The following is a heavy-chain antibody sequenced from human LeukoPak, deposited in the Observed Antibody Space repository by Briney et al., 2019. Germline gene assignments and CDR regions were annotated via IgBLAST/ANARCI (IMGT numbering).Heavy chain of an antibody. CDR3: AKEYVGATEPRLGLDY. CDR2: ISWDGGST. V-gene: IGHV3-43*01. CDR1: GFNFDNYA. D-gene: IGHD1-26*01. Sequence: GGSLRLSCAASGFNFDNYAMHWVRQAPGKGLEWVSLISWDGGSTYYADSVKGRFTISRDNSKNSLYLQMNSLRTEDTALYYCAKEYVGATEPRLGLDYWGQGTLVTVSS. J-gene: IGHJ4*02.